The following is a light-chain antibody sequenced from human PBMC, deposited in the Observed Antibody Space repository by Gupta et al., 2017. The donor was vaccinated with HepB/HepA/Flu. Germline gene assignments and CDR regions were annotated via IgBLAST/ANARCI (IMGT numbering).Light chain of an antibody. CDR3: QHYGPSLWT. V-gene: IGKV3-20*01. Sequence: QXXGXLSXSPXETATLSCRPRQSGRSGSLAWYQQKPGQAPRLLIYSASSRATGIPDKFTGSGSGTDFTLTISSLEREDIAVYYCQHYGPSLWTFGQGTRVEI. CDR1: QSGRSGS. J-gene: IGKJ1*01. CDR2: SAS.